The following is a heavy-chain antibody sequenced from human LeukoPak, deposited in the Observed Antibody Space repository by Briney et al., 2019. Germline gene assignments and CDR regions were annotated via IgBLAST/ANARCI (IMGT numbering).Heavy chain of an antibody. CDR1: GVSFSGYY. V-gene: IGHV4-34*01. CDR2: INHSGST. J-gene: IGHJ4*02. CDR3: ARGGR. Sequence: NPAETLSLTCAVYGVSFSGYYWSWIRQPPGKGLEWIGEINHSGSTNYNPSLKSRVTISVDTSKNQFSLKLSSVTAADTAVYYCARGGRWGQGTLVTVSS.